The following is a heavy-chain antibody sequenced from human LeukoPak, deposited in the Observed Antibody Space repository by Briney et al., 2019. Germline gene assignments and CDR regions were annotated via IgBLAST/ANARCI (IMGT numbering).Heavy chain of an antibody. D-gene: IGHD5-24*01. V-gene: IGHV4-34*01. Sequence: SETLSLTCAVYGGSFSGYFWSWIRQPPGKGLEWIGEINHSGSTNYNPSLKSRVTISVDTSKNQFSLKLSSVTAADTAVYYCARGVIYNYGKSWFDSWGQGTVVIVSS. J-gene: IGHJ5*02. CDR2: INHSGST. CDR1: GGSFSGYF. CDR3: ARGVIYNYGKSWFDS.